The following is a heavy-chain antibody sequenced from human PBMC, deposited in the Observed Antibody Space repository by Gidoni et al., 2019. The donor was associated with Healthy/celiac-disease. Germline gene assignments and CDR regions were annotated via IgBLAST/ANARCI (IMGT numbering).Heavy chain of an antibody. CDR1: GFTFSSYS. CDR2: ISSSSSYI. CDR3: ARGDGYSFGNFDY. D-gene: IGHD5-18*01. Sequence: EVQLVESGGGLVKPGGSLRLSCAASGFTFSSYSMNWVRQAPGKGLEWVSSISSSSSYIYYADSVKGRFTISRDNAKNSLYLQMNSLRAEDTAVYYCARGDGYSFGNFDYWGQGTLVTVSS. J-gene: IGHJ4*02. V-gene: IGHV3-21*01.